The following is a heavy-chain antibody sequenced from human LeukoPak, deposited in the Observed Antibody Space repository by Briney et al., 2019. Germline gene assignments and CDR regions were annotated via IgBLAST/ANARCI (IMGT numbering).Heavy chain of an antibody. J-gene: IGHJ6*03. Sequence: GGSLRLSCAASGFTFSSYSMNWVRQAPGKGLEWVSSISSSSSYIYYADSVKGRFTISRDNAKNSLYLQMNSLRAEDTAVYYCATGTNWGPGYMDVWGKGTTVTVSS. CDR2: ISSSSSYI. D-gene: IGHD7-27*01. V-gene: IGHV3-21*01. CDR3: ATGTNWGPGYMDV. CDR1: GFTFSSYS.